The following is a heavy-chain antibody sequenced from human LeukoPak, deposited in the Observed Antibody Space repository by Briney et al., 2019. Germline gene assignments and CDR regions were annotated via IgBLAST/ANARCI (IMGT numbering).Heavy chain of an antibody. Sequence: SETLSLTCAVSGGSISSSNWWSWVRPPPGKGLEWIGEIYHSGSTNYNPSLKSRVTISVDKSKNQFSLKLSSVTAANTAVYYCASEEMKGTMVRGVIMIWGKGTLVTVSS. V-gene: IGHV4-4*02. CDR3: ASEEMKGTMVRGVIMI. D-gene: IGHD3-10*01. CDR1: GGSISSSNW. J-gene: IGHJ4*02. CDR2: IYHSGST.